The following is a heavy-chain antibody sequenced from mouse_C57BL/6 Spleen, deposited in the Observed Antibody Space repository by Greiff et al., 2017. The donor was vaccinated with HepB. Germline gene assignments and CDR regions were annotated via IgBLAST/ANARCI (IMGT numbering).Heavy chain of an antibody. CDR3: AKAKYLSRY. Sequence: VKLMESGPGLVAPSQSLSITCTVYGYSLTRYGVHWVRQPPGKGLEWLGLIWAGGSTNYHWALMSRLSISIDNSKSLVFLIINSLQTDDTALYYCAKAKYLSRYWGQGTTLTVAS. CDR1: GYSLTRYG. J-gene: IGHJ2*01. V-gene: IGHV2-9*02. CDR2: IWAGGST. D-gene: IGHD5-1*01.